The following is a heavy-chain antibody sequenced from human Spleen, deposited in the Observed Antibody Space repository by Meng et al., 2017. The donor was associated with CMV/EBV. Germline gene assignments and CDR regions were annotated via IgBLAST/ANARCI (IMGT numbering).Heavy chain of an antibody. CDR2: INSDGSST. Sequence: ASGCTFSSSWMHWGRQAPGKGLVRVSRINSDGSSTSYADSVKGRFTISRDNAKNTLYLQMNSLRAEDTAVYYCARLATVTTPRDYWGQGTLVTVSS. CDR1: GCTFSSSW. D-gene: IGHD4-17*01. J-gene: IGHJ4*02. CDR3: ARLATVTTPRDY. V-gene: IGHV3-74*01.